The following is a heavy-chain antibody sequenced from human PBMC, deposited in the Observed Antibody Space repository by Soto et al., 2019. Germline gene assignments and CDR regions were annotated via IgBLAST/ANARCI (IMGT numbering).Heavy chain of an antibody. Sequence: QITLKESGPTLVKPTQTLTLTCTFSGFSLSTSGVGVGWIRQPPGKALEWLALIYWDDDKRYSPSLKSRLTITKDTSKNPVVLTLTNMDPEDTAAYYCAHSRVAARPYRWFDPWGQGTLVTVSS. CDR2: IYWDDDK. D-gene: IGHD6-6*01. CDR3: AHSRVAARPYRWFDP. CDR1: GFSLSTSGVG. V-gene: IGHV2-5*02. J-gene: IGHJ5*02.